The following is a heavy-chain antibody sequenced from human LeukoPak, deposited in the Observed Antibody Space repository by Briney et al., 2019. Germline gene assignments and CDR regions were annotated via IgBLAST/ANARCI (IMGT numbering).Heavy chain of an antibody. CDR3: ARGLGDYDILTGYHYYYGMDV. D-gene: IGHD3-9*01. J-gene: IGHJ6*01. Sequence: PSETLSLTCTVFGGSISSDYWSWLRQPAGKGLEWIGRFQMSGSTNYNPSLKSRVTMSVDTSKNQFSLKLSSVTAADTAVYYCARGLGDYDILTGYHYYYGMDVWGQGTTVTASS. V-gene: IGHV4-4*07. CDR1: GGSISSDY. CDR2: FQMSGST.